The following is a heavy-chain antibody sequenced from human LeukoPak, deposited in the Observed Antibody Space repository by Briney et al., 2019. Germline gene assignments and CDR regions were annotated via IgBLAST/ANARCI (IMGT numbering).Heavy chain of an antibody. D-gene: IGHD3-22*01. CDR2: IRSKANSYAT. J-gene: IGHJ4*02. V-gene: IGHV3-73*01. Sequence: PGRSLRLSCAASGFTFSGSAMHWVRQASGKGLEWVGRIRSKANSYATAYAASVKGRFTISRDDSKNTAYLQMNSLKTEDTAAYYCTRIGGDDSSGYYYGDFDYWGQGTLVTVSS. CDR1: GFTFSGSA. CDR3: TRIGGDDSSGYYYGDFDY.